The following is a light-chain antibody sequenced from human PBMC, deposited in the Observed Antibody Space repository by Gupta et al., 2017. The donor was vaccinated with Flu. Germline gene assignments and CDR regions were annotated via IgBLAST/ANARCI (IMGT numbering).Light chain of an antibody. V-gene: IGLV6-57*01. CDR1: SGSIARNY. CDR2: ENN. J-gene: IGLJ3*02. Sequence: NFLLTQPHSVSESPGKPVIISGTRSSGSIARNYVQWYKQHPGSSPTTVIYENNHRASGIPDRFSGSIDSSSNSASLTISGLKAEDEAYYYCQSYDPINQVFGGGTRLTVL. CDR3: QSYDPINQV.